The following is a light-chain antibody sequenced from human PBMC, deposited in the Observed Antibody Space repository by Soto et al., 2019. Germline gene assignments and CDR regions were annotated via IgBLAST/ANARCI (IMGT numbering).Light chain of an antibody. CDR3: CSYAGSYTLRV. CDR1: SSDVGANNY. V-gene: IGLV2-11*01. Sequence: SALTQPRSVSGSPGQSVTISCTGTSSDVGANNYVSWYQQHPGKVPKLMIYDVSKRPSGVPDRFSGSKSGNTASLTISGLQAEDEADYYCCSYAGSYTLRVFGGGTKLTVL. CDR2: DVS. J-gene: IGLJ2*01.